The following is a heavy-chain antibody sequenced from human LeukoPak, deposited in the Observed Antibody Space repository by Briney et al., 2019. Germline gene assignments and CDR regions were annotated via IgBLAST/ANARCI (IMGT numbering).Heavy chain of an antibody. CDR3: GSLSYYDLSGYFY. V-gene: IGHV1-2*02. CDR1: GYPFIGNY. D-gene: IGHD3-22*01. J-gene: IGHJ4*02. CDR2: IDPNSGGT. Sequence: ASVKVSCMASGYPFIGNYIHWVRQAPGHGLEWLGWIDPNSGGTQCLQKFQGRFTVDRDTSITTAYTEFRGLTSDCPAVYYCGSLSYYDLSGYFYWGQGTLVTVSS.